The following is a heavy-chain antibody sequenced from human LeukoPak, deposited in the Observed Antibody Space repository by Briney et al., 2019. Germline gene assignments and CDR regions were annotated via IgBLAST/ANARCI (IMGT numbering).Heavy chain of an antibody. D-gene: IGHD6-13*01. V-gene: IGHV4-34*01. CDR1: GGSFSGYY. CDR2: INYSEST. J-gene: IGHJ5*02. CDR3: ARRVREFAIIAAAGKSWFDP. Sequence: SETLSLTCAVSGGSFSGYYWTWIRQPPGKGLEWIGEINYSESTNYNPSLKSRVTISIDTSKNQFSLKLSSVTAADTAVYYCARRVREFAIIAAAGKSWFDPWGQGTLVTVSS.